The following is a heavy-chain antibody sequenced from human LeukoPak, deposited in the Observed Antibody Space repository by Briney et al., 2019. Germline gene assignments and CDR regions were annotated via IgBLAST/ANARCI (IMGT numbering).Heavy chain of an antibody. CDR2: FYYSGST. CDR1: GGTISSSSHY. Sequence: SETLSLTCTVAGGTISSSSHYWGWIRQPPGKGLEWIGSFYYSGSTYYNPSLKSRVTISVDTSKNQFSLKMSSVTAADTAVYYCARHERGKNAFNLWGQGTMVTVSS. CDR3: ARHERGKNAFNL. J-gene: IGHJ3*01. V-gene: IGHV4-39*01.